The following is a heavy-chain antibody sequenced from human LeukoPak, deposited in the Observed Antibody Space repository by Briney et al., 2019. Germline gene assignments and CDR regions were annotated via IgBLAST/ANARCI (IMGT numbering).Heavy chain of an antibody. J-gene: IGHJ6*02. D-gene: IGHD6-13*01. Sequence: GGSLRLSCAASGFTFSSYWMHWVRQAPGKGLVWVSRINSDGSRTSYADSVKGRFTISRDSAKNTLYLQMNSLRDEDTAVYYCARERRQQLVRDYYYYGMDVWGQGTTVTVSS. CDR1: GFTFSSYW. CDR3: ARERRQQLVRDYYYYGMDV. CDR2: INSDGSRT. V-gene: IGHV3-74*01.